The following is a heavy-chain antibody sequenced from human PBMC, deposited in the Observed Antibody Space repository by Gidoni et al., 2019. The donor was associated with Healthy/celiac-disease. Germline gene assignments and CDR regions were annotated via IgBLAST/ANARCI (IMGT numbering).Heavy chain of an antibody. CDR1: GGSFSGYY. CDR3: ARGRRTAARHHSYLFDY. V-gene: IGHV4-34*01. J-gene: IGHJ4*02. Sequence: QVQLQQWGARLLKPSETLSLTCAVYGGSFSGYYWSWIRQSPGKGLEWIGEINHSESTNYTPSLKSRVSISVDTSKNQFSLKLTSVTAADTAVYACARGRRTAARHHSYLFDYWGQGTLVTVSS. D-gene: IGHD6-6*01. CDR2: INHSEST.